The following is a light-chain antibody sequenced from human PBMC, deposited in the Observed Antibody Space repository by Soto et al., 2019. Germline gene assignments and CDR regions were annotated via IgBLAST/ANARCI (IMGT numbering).Light chain of an antibody. CDR3: QSYDSSLSGVV. J-gene: IGLJ2*01. CDR1: SSNIGAGYD. CDR2: GNS. V-gene: IGLV1-40*01. Sequence: QLVLTQPPSVSGAPGQRVTISCTGSSSNIGAGYDVHWYQQLPGTAPKLLIDGNSNRPSGVPDRFSGSKSGTSASLAITGLQAADEADYYCQSYDSSLSGVVFGGGTKLTVL.